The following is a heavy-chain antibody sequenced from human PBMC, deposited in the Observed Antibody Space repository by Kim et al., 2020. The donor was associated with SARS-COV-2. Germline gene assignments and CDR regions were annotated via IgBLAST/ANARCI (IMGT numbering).Heavy chain of an antibody. Sequence: GGSLRLSCAASGFTFSSYAMHWVRQAPGKGLEWVAVISYDGSNKYYADSVKGRFTISRDNSKNTLYLQMNSLRAEDTAVYYCARAGVVPRFGHFDYWGQGTLVTVSS. CDR3: ARAGVVPRFGHFDY. CDR2: ISYDGSNK. CDR1: GFTFSSYA. V-gene: IGHV3-30-3*01. D-gene: IGHD3-10*01. J-gene: IGHJ4*02.